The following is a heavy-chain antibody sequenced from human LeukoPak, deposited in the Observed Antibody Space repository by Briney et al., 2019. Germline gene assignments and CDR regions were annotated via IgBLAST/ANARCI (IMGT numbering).Heavy chain of an antibody. CDR2: IFWNDEK. CDR1: GFSLSNARMG. Sequence: SGPTLVNPTETLTQTCTVSGFSLSNARMGVSWIRQPPGKALEWLAHIFWNDEKSYSTSLKSRLTISKDTSKSQVVLTMTNMYPVDTATYYCARIAPHTALVTNWFAPWGQGTLVTVSS. CDR3: ARIAPHTALVTNWFAP. V-gene: IGHV2-26*02. D-gene: IGHD5-18*01. J-gene: IGHJ5*02.